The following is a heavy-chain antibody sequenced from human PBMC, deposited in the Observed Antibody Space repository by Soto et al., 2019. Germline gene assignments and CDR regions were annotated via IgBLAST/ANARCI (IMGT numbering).Heavy chain of an antibody. J-gene: IGHJ4*02. D-gene: IGHD3-22*01. V-gene: IGHV4-31*03. CDR2: IYYSGST. CDR1: GGSISSGGYY. Sequence: SETLSLTCTVSGGSISSGGYYWSWIRQHPGKGLEWIGYIYYSGSTYYNPSLKSRVTISVDTSKNQFSLKLSSVTAADTAVYYCARVTPLTYYYDSSGYYDYWGQGTLVTVSS. CDR3: ARVTPLTYYYDSSGYYDY.